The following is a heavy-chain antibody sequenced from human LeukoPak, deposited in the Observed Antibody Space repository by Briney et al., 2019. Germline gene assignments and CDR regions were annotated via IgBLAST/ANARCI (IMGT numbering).Heavy chain of an antibody. Sequence: GGSLRLSCAASGFTFSSYGMHWVRQAPGKGLEWVAFIRYDGSNKYCADSVKGRFTISRDNAKNSVFLQMNNLRAEDTAIYYCARRGYHDSSGYDYWGQGTLVTVSS. CDR1: GFTFSSYG. CDR2: IRYDGSNK. D-gene: IGHD3-22*01. V-gene: IGHV3-30*02. CDR3: ARRGYHDSSGYDY. J-gene: IGHJ4*02.